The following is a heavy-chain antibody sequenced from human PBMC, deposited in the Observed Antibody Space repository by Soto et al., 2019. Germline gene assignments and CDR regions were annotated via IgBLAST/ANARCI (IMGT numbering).Heavy chain of an antibody. CDR2: INSDGSST. CDR3: AREWVWGGDYYYYGMDV. V-gene: IGHV3-74*01. Sequence: EVQLVESGGGLVQPGGSLRLSCAASGFTFSSYWMHWVRQAPGKGLVWVSRINSDGSSTSYADSVKGRFTISRDNAKNTLYLQMNSLRAEDTAVYYCAREWVWGGDYYYYGMDVWGQETTVTVSS. D-gene: IGHD3-16*01. CDR1: GFTFSSYW. J-gene: IGHJ6*02.